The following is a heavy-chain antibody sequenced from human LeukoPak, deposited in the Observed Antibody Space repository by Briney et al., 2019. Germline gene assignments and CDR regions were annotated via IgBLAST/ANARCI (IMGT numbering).Heavy chain of an antibody. Sequence: SETLSLTCTVSGGSISSYYWSWIRQPPGKGLEWIGNIYDSGSTNYNPSLKSRVTISVDTSKNQCSLKLSSVTAADTAVYYCARQSISGSSLSNFDYWGQGTLVNVSS. D-gene: IGHD3-22*01. CDR1: GGSISSYY. V-gene: IGHV4-59*01. J-gene: IGHJ4*02. CDR2: IYDSGST. CDR3: ARQSISGSSLSNFDY.